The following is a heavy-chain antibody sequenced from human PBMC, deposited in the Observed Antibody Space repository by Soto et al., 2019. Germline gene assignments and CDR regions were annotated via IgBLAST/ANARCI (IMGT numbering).Heavy chain of an antibody. CDR1: GGSISSSSYY. Sequence: QLQLQESGPGLVKPSETLSLTCTVSGGSISSSSYYWGWIRQPPGKGLEWIGSIYTSGSTNYNPSLKSRVTMSVDTSKNQFSLKLSSVTAADTAVYYCARTTVITPEFDYWGQGTLVTVSS. J-gene: IGHJ4*02. CDR2: IYTSGST. D-gene: IGHD4-17*01. V-gene: IGHV4-39*07. CDR3: ARTTVITPEFDY.